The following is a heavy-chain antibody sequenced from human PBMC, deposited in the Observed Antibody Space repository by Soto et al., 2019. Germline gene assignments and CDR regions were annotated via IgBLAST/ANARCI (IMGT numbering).Heavy chain of an antibody. J-gene: IGHJ6*02. V-gene: IGHV4-31*03. D-gene: IGHD4-17*01. CDR2: IYYSGSA. CDR3: ARDQEVNYADFGGSDYYYGMDV. CDR1: GDSISSGGYY. Sequence: SETLSLTCTVSGDSISSGGYYWSWIRQPPGKGLEWIGYIYYSGSAYCNPSLKSRVTISVDTSKNQFSLKLSSVTAADTAVYYCARDQEVNYADFGGSDYYYGMDVWGQGTTVTVSS.